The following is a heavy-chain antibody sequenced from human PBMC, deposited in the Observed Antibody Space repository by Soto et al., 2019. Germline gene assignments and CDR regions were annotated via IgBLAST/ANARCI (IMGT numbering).Heavy chain of an antibody. D-gene: IGHD3-16*01. V-gene: IGHV5-51*01. CDR3: FRGGVTSRTFDY. Sequence: GESLKISCKASGYIIKNYWIGWVRQMPGQGLEWMGIIFPDDPDTRYSPSFQGHVTISVDKSISTAYVQWSSLKASDSATYYCFRGGVTSRTFDYWGQGTLVTVSS. CDR2: IFPDDPDT. J-gene: IGHJ4*02. CDR1: GYIIKNYW.